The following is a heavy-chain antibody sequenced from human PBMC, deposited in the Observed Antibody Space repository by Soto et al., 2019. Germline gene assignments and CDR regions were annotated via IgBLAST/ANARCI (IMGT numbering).Heavy chain of an antibody. J-gene: IGHJ6*02. CDR1: GYSFTSYG. V-gene: IGHV1-18*04. D-gene: IGHD2-8*01. CDR2: ISGHNGNT. CDR3: ARGDSTDCSNGVCSFFYNHDMDV. Sequence: ASVKVSCKASGYSFTSYGISWVRQAPGQGPEWMGWISGHNGNTNHPQSLQGRVTMTTDTSRNTAYMELRSLRSDDTAVYYCARGDSTDCSNGVCSFFYNHDMDVWG.